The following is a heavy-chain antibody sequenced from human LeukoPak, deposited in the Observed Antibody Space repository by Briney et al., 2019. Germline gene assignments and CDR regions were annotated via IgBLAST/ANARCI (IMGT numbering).Heavy chain of an antibody. D-gene: IGHD1-26*01. CDR3: ASGGSYSGRYYFDY. J-gene: IGHJ4*02. CDR1: GGSISSYY. Sequence: SETLSLTCTVSGGSISSYYWSWFRQPPGKGLEWIGYIYYSGSTNYNPSLKSRVTISVDTSKNQFSLKLSSVTAADTAVYYCASGGSYSGRYYFDYWGPGTLVTVSS. CDR2: IYYSGST. V-gene: IGHV4-59*01.